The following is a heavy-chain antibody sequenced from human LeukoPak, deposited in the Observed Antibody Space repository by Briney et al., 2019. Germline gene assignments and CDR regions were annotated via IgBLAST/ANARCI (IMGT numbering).Heavy chain of an antibody. J-gene: IGHJ4*02. CDR1: GFTFSIYT. CDR3: ARDRFSPSLSHTVTSGVFDY. CDR2: ISYDGSSQ. V-gene: IGHV3-30-3*01. D-gene: IGHD4-23*01. Sequence: GGSLRLSCAASGFTFSIYTMHWVRQAPGKGLEWVAFISYDGSSQSYADSVKGRFTISRDNSKNTLYLQMNSLRAEDTAVYYCARDRFSPSLSHTVTSGVFDYGGQGTLATASS.